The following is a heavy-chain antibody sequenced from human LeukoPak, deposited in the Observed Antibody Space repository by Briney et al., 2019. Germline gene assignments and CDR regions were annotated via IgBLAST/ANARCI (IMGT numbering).Heavy chain of an antibody. V-gene: IGHV1-18*01. CDR1: GYTFTSYG. CDR2: VSTNNGNT. Sequence: ASVKVSCKASGYTFTSYGISWVRQAPGQGLQWMGWVSTNNGNTYYAQKVQGRVTMTTDTSTSTAYMELRSLRSDDTAVYYCARARIVVVPAAIPDYWGQGTLVTVSS. CDR3: ARARIVVVPAAIPDY. D-gene: IGHD2-2*02. J-gene: IGHJ4*02.